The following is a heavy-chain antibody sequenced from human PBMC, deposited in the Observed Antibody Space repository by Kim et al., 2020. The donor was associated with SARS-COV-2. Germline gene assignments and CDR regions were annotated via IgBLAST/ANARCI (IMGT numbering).Heavy chain of an antibody. V-gene: IGHV4-31*02. Sequence: YNPSLTSRVTISVDTSKNQFSLKLSSVTSADTAVYYCARVFSSSSRIFDYWGQGTLVTVSS. CDR3: ARVFSSSSRIFDY. J-gene: IGHJ4*02. D-gene: IGHD6-6*01.